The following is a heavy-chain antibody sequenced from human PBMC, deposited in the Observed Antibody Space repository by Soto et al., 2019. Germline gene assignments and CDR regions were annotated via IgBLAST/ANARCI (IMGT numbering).Heavy chain of an antibody. D-gene: IGHD3-10*01. Sequence: QVQLVQSGAEVKKPGASVKVSCKASGYTFTSYGISWVRQAPGQGLEWMGWISAYNGNTNYAQKLQGRVTMTTDTSTSTAYRELRSTRADDTAMYYCARPSTTSPNYYGSDPGAFDIWGQGTMVTVST. CDR1: GYTFTSYG. V-gene: IGHV1-18*01. CDR2: ISAYNGNT. CDR3: ARPSTTSPNYYGSDPGAFDI. J-gene: IGHJ3*02.